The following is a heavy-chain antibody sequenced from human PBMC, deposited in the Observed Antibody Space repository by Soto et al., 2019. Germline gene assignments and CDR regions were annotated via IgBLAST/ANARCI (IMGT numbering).Heavy chain of an antibody. D-gene: IGHD4-17*01. CDR3: ARDHYGDLYYYYGMDV. CDR1: GFTFSDYY. CDR2: ISGSGTTI. J-gene: IGHJ6*02. Sequence: QVQLVESGGGLVKPGGSLRLSCAASGFTFSDYYMTWIRQAPGKGPEWVSYISGSGTTIYYADSVRGRFTVSRDNAKNSLYLQMNSLRAEDTAVYYCARDHYGDLYYYYGMDVWGQGTTVTVSS. V-gene: IGHV3-11*04.